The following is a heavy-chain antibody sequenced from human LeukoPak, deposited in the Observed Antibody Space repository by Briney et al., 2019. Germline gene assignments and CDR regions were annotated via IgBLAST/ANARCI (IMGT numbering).Heavy chain of an antibody. J-gene: IGHJ3*02. CDR1: GGSISTYY. CDR2: VYYSGST. Sequence: SETLSLTCTVSGGSISTYYWSWIRQPPGKGLEWIGYVYYSGSTNYNPSLKSRVTISADTSKNQFSLRLSSVTAADTAVYYCARGAAFDIWGQGTMVTVSS. V-gene: IGHV4-59*01. CDR3: ARGAAFDI.